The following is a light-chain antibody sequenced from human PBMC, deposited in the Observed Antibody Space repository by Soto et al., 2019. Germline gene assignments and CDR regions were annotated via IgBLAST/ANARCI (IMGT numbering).Light chain of an antibody. CDR1: GSTFGAGYD. V-gene: IGLV1-40*01. CDR3: QSYDSSLSVI. Sequence: QSVLTQPPSVSGAPGQRVTISCTGSGSTFGAGYDVHWDQQLPGTAPKLLIYDNTNRPSGVPDRFSGSKSGTSAALAISGLQAEDEADYYCQSYDSSLSVIFGGGTKLTVL. CDR2: DNT. J-gene: IGLJ2*01.